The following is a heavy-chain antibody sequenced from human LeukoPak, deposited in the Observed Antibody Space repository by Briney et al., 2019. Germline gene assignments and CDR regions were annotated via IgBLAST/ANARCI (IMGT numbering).Heavy chain of an antibody. CDR3: ARDPNAVTTSYYYYGMDV. CDR1: GFTFSNYG. Sequence: GRSLRLSCAASGFTFSNYGMHWVRQAPGKGLEWVAIIWSDGSNKYYGDSVKGRFTISRDNSKNTLYLQMNSLRAEDTAVYYCARDPNAVTTSYYYYGMDVWGQGTTVTVSS. J-gene: IGHJ6*02. V-gene: IGHV3-33*01. CDR2: IWSDGSNK. D-gene: IGHD4-17*01.